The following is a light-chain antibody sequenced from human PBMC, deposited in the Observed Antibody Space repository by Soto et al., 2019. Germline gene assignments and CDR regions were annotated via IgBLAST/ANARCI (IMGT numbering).Light chain of an antibody. Sequence: QSVLTQPASVSGSPGQSSTISCTGTRSDVGGYNYVSWYQQHPGKAPKLMIYAVSNRPSGVSNRFSGSKSGNTASLTISGLQAEDEADYYCSSYTSSSPLEVFGGGTKLTVL. CDR2: AVS. CDR1: RSDVGGYNY. J-gene: IGLJ3*02. CDR3: SSYTSSSPLEV. V-gene: IGLV2-14*01.